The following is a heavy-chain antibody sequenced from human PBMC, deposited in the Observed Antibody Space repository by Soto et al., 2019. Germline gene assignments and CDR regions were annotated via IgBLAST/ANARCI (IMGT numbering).Heavy chain of an antibody. CDR3: ASTRLRLGNSSGCLYDAFDI. CDR1: GFTFSSYA. Sequence: GGSLRLSCAASGFTFSSYAMSWVRQAPGKGLEWVSAISGSGGSTYYADSVKGRFTISRDNSKNTLYLQMNSLRAEDTAVYYCASTRLRLGNSSGCLYDAFDIWGQGTMVTV. D-gene: IGHD6-19*01. V-gene: IGHV3-23*01. J-gene: IGHJ3*02. CDR2: ISGSGGST.